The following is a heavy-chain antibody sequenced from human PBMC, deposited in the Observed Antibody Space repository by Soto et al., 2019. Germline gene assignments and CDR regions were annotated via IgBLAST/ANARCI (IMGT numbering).Heavy chain of an antibody. Sequence: QVQLVQSGAEVKKPGASVKVSCKASGDTFTNYDINWVRQATGQGLEWMGRMNPNSGNTGYAQKFQGKATRTRTASITTAYMELSSRRSEDTAVYYCARGRNGMDVWGQGTTVTVSS. V-gene: IGHV1-8*01. CDR3: ARGRNGMDV. CDR1: GDTFTNYD. J-gene: IGHJ6*02. CDR2: MNPNSGNT.